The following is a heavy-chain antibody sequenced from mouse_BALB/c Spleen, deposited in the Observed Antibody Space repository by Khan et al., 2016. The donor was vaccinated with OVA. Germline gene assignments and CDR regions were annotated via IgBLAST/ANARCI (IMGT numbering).Heavy chain of an antibody. D-gene: IGHD3-3*01. Sequence: VQLQQSGPGLVKPSQSLSLTCSVAGYSITSGYYWNWIRQFPGNKLEWMGYITSGGSFNYNPSLKNRIAITRDTSNNQFFLKLNSVTPEYTATYYCARAGRWFDYWGQGTLVTVSA. J-gene: IGHJ3*01. CDR3: ARAGRWFDY. V-gene: IGHV3-6*02. CDR1: GYSITSGYY. CDR2: ITSGGSF.